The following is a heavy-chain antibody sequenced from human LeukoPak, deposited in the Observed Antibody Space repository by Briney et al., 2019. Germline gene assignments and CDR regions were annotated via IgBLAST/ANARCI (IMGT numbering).Heavy chain of an antibody. Sequence: ASVKVSCKASGGTFSSYAISWVRQAPGQGLEWMGRVIPIFGTANYAQKFQGRVTLTTDESTSTAYMEQSSLRSEDTAVYYCARGTPTVTTSRFYPWGQGTLGTVSS. CDR1: GGTFSSYA. J-gene: IGHJ5*02. D-gene: IGHD4-17*01. CDR2: VIPIFGTA. CDR3: ARGTPTVTTSRFYP. V-gene: IGHV1-69*05.